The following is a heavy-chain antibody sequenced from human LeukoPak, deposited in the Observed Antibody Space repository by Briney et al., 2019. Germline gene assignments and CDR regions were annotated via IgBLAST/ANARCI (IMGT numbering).Heavy chain of an antibody. CDR1: GFTFSSYS. CDR2: INHSGST. D-gene: IGHD3-22*01. V-gene: IGHV4-34*01. Sequence: GSLRLSCAASGFTFSSYSMNWVRQPPGKGLEWIGEINHSGSTNYNPSLKSRVTISVDTSRNQLSLKLNSVTAADTAVYYCARRNHYYDSSGYFYDYWGQGTLVTVSS. CDR3: ARRNHYYDSSGYFYDY. J-gene: IGHJ4*02.